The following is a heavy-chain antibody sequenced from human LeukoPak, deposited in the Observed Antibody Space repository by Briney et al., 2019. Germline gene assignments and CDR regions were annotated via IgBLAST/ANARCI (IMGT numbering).Heavy chain of an antibody. CDR1: GASFSGYY. CDR3: ARGYDNGNYND. J-gene: IGHJ4*02. D-gene: IGHD4-11*01. Sequence: SETLSLTCAVYGASFSGYYWSWIRQPPGKGLEWIGEIDHSGSTNYNPSLKSRVTISVDTSKNQFSLKLTSVTAADTAVYYCARGYDNGNYNDWGQGTLVTVSS. V-gene: IGHV4-34*01. CDR2: IDHSGST.